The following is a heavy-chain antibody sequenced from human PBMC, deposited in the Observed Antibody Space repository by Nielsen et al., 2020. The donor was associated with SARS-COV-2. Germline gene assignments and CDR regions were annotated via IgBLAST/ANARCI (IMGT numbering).Heavy chain of an antibody. CDR2: IIPIFGTA. CDR1: GGTFTSYA. D-gene: IGHD5-24*01. CDR3: ARGRWLQYSTDFDY. J-gene: IGHJ4*02. V-gene: IGHV1-69*13. Sequence: SVKAPCKASGGTFTSYAISWVRQAPGQGLEWMGGIIPIFGTANYAQKFQGRVTITADEFTSTAYMVLSSLRSEDTAVYYCARGRWLQYSTDFDYWGQGTLVTVSS.